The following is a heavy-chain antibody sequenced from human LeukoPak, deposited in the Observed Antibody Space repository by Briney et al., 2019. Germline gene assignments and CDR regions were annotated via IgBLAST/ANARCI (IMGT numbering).Heavy chain of an antibody. V-gene: IGHV3-53*01. J-gene: IGHJ4*02. CDR3: ARGVEPLAANTLAY. Sequence: PGGSLRLSCAASGFTVITNDMTWVRQAPGKGLEWVSVLYSDGNTKYADSVQVRCTISRNNSKNTLYLEMNSLSPDDTAVYYCARGVEPLAANTLAYWGQGTLVTVSS. CDR1: GFTVITND. D-gene: IGHD1-14*01. CDR2: LYSDGNT.